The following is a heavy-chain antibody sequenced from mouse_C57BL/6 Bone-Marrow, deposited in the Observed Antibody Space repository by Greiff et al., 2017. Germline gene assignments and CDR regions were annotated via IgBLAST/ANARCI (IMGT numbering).Heavy chain of an antibody. D-gene: IGHD1-1*01. CDR3: ARYYYGSRYWYFDV. CDR2: IRNKANGYTT. V-gene: IGHV7-3*01. Sequence: EVKLVESGGGLVQPGGSLSLSCAASGFTFTDYYMSWVRQPPGKALEWLGFIRNKANGYTTEYSASVKGRFTISRDNSQSILYLQMNALSAEDSATYYCARYYYGSRYWYFDVWGTGTTVTVSA. J-gene: IGHJ1*03. CDR1: GFTFTDYY.